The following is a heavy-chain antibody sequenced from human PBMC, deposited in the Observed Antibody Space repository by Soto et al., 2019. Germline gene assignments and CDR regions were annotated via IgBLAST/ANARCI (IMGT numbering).Heavy chain of an antibody. V-gene: IGHV3-48*01. Sequence: EVQLVESGGGLVQPGGSLRLSCAASGFTFSSHSMNWVRWAPGKGLEWVSYISSSTRTIYYADSVKGRFTVSRDNAKNSLYLQMNSLRAEDTAVYYCARDDEMGYFDYWGQGTLVTVSS. CDR3: ARDDEMGYFDY. CDR2: ISSSTRTI. CDR1: GFTFSSHS. D-gene: IGHD3-16*01. J-gene: IGHJ4*02.